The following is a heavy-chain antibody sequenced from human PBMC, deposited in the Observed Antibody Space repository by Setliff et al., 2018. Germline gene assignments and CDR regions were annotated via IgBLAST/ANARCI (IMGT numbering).Heavy chain of an antibody. V-gene: IGHV4-39*07. CDR3: RLWSHNYHDDY. CDR1: GGSISSMSYY. Sequence: LSLTCTVSGGSISSMSYYWGWIRQPPGKGLEWIGSIYHSGSSYYNSSLRSRVTISVDTSKNQFSLILRSVTAADTAVYYCRLWSHNYHDDYWGQGTLVTVSS. J-gene: IGHJ4*02. CDR2: IYHSGSS. D-gene: IGHD3-16*01.